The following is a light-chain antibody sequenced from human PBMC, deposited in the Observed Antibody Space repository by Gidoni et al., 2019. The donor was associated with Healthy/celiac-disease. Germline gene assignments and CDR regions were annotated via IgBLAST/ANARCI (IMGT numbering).Light chain of an antibody. CDR1: QSLLHSNGYNY. CDR3: MQYLQTPRT. Sequence: DIVLTQSPLSLPVTPGEPASISCRSSQSLLHSNGYNYLDWYLQKPGQSPQLLIYLGSNRACGVPARFSGSGSGTDFTLKISRVEAEDVGVYYCMQYLQTPRTFGQGTKVEIK. J-gene: IGKJ1*01. CDR2: LGS. V-gene: IGKV2-28*01.